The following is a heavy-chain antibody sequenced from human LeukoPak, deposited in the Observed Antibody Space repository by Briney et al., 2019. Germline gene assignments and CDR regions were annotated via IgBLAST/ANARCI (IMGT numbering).Heavy chain of an antibody. CDR3: ARDKNTYYYDSSGYPNY. Sequence: GASVKVSCKASGYTFTGYYTHWVRQAPGQGLEWMGWINPNSGGTNYVQKFQGRVTMTRDTSISTAYMELSRLRSDDTAVYYCARDKNTYYYDSSGYPNYWGQGTLVTVSS. V-gene: IGHV1-2*02. D-gene: IGHD3-22*01. CDR2: INPNSGGT. CDR1: GYTFTGYY. J-gene: IGHJ4*02.